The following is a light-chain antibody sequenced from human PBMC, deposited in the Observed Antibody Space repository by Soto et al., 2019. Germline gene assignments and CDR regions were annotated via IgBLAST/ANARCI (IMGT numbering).Light chain of an antibody. J-gene: IGLJ1*01. CDR3: CSYAGSYTFYV. V-gene: IGLV2-11*01. Sequence: SALTQPRSVSGSPGQSDTISCTGTISDVGGYNYVSWYQQHPGKAPKLMIYDVSKRPSGAPDRFSGSKSGNTASLTISGLQAEDEADYYCCSYAGSYTFYVFGTGTKVT. CDR1: ISDVGGYNY. CDR2: DVS.